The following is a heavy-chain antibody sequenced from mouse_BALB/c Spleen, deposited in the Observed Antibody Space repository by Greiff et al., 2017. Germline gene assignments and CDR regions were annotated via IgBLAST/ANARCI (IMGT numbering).Heavy chain of an antibody. CDR3: VRDGYLFAY. V-gene: IGHV2-9-2*01. Sequence: VKLMESGPGLVAPSQSLSITCTVSGFSLTSYDISWIRQPPGKGLEWLGVIWTGGGTNYNSAFMSRLSISKDNSKSQVFLKMNSLQTDDTAIYYCVRDGYLFAYWGQGTRVTVSA. D-gene: IGHD2-2*01. J-gene: IGHJ3*01. CDR1: GFSLTSYD. CDR2: IWTGGGT.